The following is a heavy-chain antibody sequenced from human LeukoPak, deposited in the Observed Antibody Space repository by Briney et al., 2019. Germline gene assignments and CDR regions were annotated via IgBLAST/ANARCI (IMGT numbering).Heavy chain of an antibody. V-gene: IGHV3-23*01. D-gene: IGHD2-15*01. J-gene: IGHJ5*02. Sequence: RGSLRLSCAASGFTFSSYAMSWVRQAPGKGLEWVSTIRSSGDTYYADSVKGRFTFSRDNSKNTLYLQMNSLRAEDTAVYFGATYCSGGSCYKGLDPWGQGTLVTVSS. CDR1: GFTFSSYA. CDR3: ATYCSGGSCYKGLDP. CDR2: IRSSGDT.